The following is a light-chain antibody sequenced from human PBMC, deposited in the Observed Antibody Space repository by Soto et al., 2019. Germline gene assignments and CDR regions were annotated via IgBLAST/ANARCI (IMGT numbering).Light chain of an antibody. Sequence: DIQMTQSPSALSASVGDRVTITFQGRQDISNYLNWYQQKPGKAPKLVIYDASNLETGVPSRFSGSGSGTDFTFTIRSLQPEDIATYYCQQYDNLPLTLGGGTKVYIK. CDR1: QDISNY. J-gene: IGKJ4*01. CDR2: DAS. CDR3: QQYDNLPLT. V-gene: IGKV1-33*01.